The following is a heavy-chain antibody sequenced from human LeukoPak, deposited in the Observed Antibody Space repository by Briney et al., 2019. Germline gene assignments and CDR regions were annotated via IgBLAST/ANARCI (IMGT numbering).Heavy chain of an antibody. J-gene: IGHJ3*01. D-gene: IGHD6-13*01. V-gene: IGHV3-53*01. CDR2: IYSGGST. Sequence: GGSLRLSCAASGFTVSSNYMSWVRQAPGKGLEWVSVIYSGGSTYYADSVKGRFSISRDNVKNSLYLQMNSLRVEDTAVYYCARDGAYSASNFWGQGTMVAVSS. CDR1: GFTVSSNY. CDR3: ARDGAYSASNF.